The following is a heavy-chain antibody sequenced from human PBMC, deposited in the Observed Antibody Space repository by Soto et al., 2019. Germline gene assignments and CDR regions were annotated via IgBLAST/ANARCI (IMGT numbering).Heavy chain of an antibody. CDR3: AAGYYYGSGSPTPEKYYFDY. V-gene: IGHV1-58*01. D-gene: IGHD3-10*01. J-gene: IGHJ4*02. Sequence: SVKVSCKASGFTFTSSAVQWVRQARGQRLEWIGWIVVGSGNTNYAKKFKERVTFTREMSTSTAYMELSSLSSEDTAVYYCAAGYYYGSGSPTPEKYYFDYWGQGTLVTVSS. CDR2: IVVGSGNT. CDR1: GFTFTSSA.